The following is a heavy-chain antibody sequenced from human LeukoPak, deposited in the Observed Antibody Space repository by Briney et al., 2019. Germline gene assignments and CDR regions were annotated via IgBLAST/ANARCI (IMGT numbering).Heavy chain of an antibody. V-gene: IGHV5-51*01. J-gene: IGHJ4*02. D-gene: IGHD3-3*01. CDR1: GYSFTSYW. Sequence: GESLKISCKGSGYSFTSYWIGWVRQMPGKGLEWMGIIYPGDSDTRYSPSFQGQVTISADKSIRTAYLQWSSLKASDTAMYYCARHSRYDFWSGYYGGVDYWGQGTLVTVSS. CDR3: ARHSRYDFWSGYYGGVDY. CDR2: IYPGDSDT.